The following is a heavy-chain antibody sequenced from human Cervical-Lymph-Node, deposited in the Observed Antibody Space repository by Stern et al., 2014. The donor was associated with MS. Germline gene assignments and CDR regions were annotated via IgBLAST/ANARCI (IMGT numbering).Heavy chain of an antibody. J-gene: IGHJ4*02. CDR2: IIPIFGRA. V-gene: IGHV1-69*01. D-gene: IGHD3-9*01. Sequence: VQLVESGAEVKKPGSSVKVSCKASGGTFSSYAISCVRQAPGQGLEWMGGIIPIFGRANYAQKFQGRVTITADESTSTAYMELSSLRSEDTAVYYCARGWSYDILTGYSYWGQGTLVTVSS. CDR1: GGTFSSYA. CDR3: ARGWSYDILTGYSY.